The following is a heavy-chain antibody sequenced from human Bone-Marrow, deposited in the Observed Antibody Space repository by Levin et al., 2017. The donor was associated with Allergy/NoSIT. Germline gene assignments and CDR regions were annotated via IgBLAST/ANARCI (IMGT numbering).Heavy chain of an antibody. V-gene: IGHV4-59*01. D-gene: IGHD3-10*01. CDR3: ARGGGIDNDY. J-gene: IGHJ4*02. CDR2: IYYSGST. Sequence: SETLSLTCTVSGGSISSYYWSWIRQPPGKGLEWIGYIYYSGSTNYNPSLKSRVTISVDTSKNQFSLKLSSVTAADTAVYYCARGGGIDNDYWGQGTLVTVSS. CDR1: GGSISSYY.